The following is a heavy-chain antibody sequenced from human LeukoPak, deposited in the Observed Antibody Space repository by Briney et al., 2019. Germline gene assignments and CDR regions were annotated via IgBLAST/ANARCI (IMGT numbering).Heavy chain of an antibody. CDR2: ISGSAIST. CDR3: AKEPIEVSTAPMDV. J-gene: IGHJ6*04. CDR1: GFTFRSYA. D-gene: IGHD5/OR15-5a*01. V-gene: IGHV3-23*01. Sequence: GGSLRLSRAASGFTFRSYAMSWVRQAPGKGLEWVSAISGSAISTYYADSVKGRFTISGDNSKNTLYLQMNSLRAEDTAVYYCAKEPIEVSTAPMDVWGKGTTVTVSS.